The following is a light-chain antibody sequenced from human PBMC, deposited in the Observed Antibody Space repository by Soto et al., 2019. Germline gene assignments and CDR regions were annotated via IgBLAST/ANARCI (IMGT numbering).Light chain of an antibody. V-gene: IGLV2-14*01. Sequence: QSVLTQPASVSGSPGQSITISCTGTSNNYVSWYQQHPGKAPELIIYEVSNRPSKISDHFSGSKSGSTASLTISGLQAEDEATYYCSSFTSTTTLYVFGAGTKVTVL. CDR3: SSFTSTTTLYV. CDR1: SNNY. CDR2: EVS. J-gene: IGLJ1*01.